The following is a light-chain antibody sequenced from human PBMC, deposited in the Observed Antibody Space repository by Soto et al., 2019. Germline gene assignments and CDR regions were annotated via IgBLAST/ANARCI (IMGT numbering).Light chain of an antibody. CDR1: QSVSSSY. J-gene: IGKJ2*01. V-gene: IGKV3-20*01. CDR3: QDYGSPPPNA. CDR2: GAS. Sequence: EIVLTQSPGTLSLSPGERATLSCRASQSVSSSYLAWYQQKPGQAPRVLIHGASSRATGIPDRCSGSGSGTDFTLTISRLEPEDFAVYFCQDYGSPPPNAFGQGTKVEIK.